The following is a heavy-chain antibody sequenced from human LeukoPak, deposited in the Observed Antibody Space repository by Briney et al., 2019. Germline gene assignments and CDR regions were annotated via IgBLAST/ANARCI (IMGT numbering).Heavy chain of an antibody. CDR2: ISGSGGSA. CDR1: GFTFSSYA. J-gene: IGHJ4*02. V-gene: IGHV3-23*01. CDR3: AREEGSSWY. Sequence: PGRSLRLSCAASGFTFSSYAMSWVRQAPGKGLQWVSGISGSGGSAYFADSVKGRFTISRDNSKNTLYLQMNSLRSDDTAVYYCAREEGSSWYWGQGTLVTVSS. D-gene: IGHD6-13*01.